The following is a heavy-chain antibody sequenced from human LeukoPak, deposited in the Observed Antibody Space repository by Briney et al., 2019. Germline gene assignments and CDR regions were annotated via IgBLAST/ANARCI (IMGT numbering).Heavy chain of an antibody. J-gene: IGHJ3*02. V-gene: IGHV4-59*01. CDR3: ARARYSRAWYASVI. Sequence: SETLSLTCTVSGGSISSSYWSWIRQPPGKGLEWIGCIFYTGSTDYNPSLKSRVTISVDTSKNQFSLKVNSVTAADTAVYYCARARYSRAWYASVIWGQGTVVIVSA. D-gene: IGHD6-19*01. CDR1: GGSISSSY. CDR2: IFYTGST.